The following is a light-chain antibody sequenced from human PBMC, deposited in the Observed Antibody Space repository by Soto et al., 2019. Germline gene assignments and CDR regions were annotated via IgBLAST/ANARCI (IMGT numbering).Light chain of an antibody. CDR1: SSDVGGYNY. J-gene: IGLJ1*01. Sequence: QSALTQPASVSGSPGQSITISCTGTSSDVGGYNYVSWYQQHPGKAPKLMIYDVSNRPSGVSNRFSGSKSGNTASLTISGLQAXXEAXYYCSSYTSSSTYVFGTGTKVTVL. CDR2: DVS. V-gene: IGLV2-14*01. CDR3: SSYTSSSTYV.